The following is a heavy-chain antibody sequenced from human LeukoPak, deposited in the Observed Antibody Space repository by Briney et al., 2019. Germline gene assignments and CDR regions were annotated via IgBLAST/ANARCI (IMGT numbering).Heavy chain of an antibody. CDR2: MWFGATT. CDR3: SRGRRGSYFQDS. V-gene: IGHV4-39*07. D-gene: IGHD1-26*01. CDR1: GDSISSSNSY. Sequence: KPSETLSLTCPVSGDSISSSNSYWGWVRQPPGKGQEWIGSMWFGATTSYDPSLKSRVTISIDPSKNQFSLKLSSVTAADTALYYCSRGRRGSYFQDSWGQGTLVTVSS. J-gene: IGHJ4*02.